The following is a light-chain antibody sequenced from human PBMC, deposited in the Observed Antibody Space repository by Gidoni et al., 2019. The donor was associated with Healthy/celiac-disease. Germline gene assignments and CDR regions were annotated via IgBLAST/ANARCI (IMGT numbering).Light chain of an antibody. CDR3: QQYGSSPCS. Sequence: EIVLTHSPGTLSLSPGERATLPCRASQSVSSSYLAWYQQKPGQAPRLLIYGASSRATGIPDRFSGSGSGTDFTLTISRLEPEDFAVYYCQQYGSSPCSFGQGTKLEIK. V-gene: IGKV3-20*01. J-gene: IGKJ2*04. CDR1: QSVSSSY. CDR2: GAS.